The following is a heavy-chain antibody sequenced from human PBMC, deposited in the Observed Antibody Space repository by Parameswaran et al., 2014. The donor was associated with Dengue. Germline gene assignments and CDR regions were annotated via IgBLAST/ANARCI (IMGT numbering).Heavy chain of an antibody. CDR2: IIPIFGTA. D-gene: IGHD3-3*01. V-gene: IGHV1-69*01. CDR3: ASENDFWSGYHTTYYFDY. J-gene: IGHJ4*02. Sequence: WVRQAPGQGLEWMGGIIPIFGTANYAQKFQGRVTITADESTSTAYMELSSLRSEDTAVYYCASENDFWSGYHTTYYFDYWGQGTLVTVSS.